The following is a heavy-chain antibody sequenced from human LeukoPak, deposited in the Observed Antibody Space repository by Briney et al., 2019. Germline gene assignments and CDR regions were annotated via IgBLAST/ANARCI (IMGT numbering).Heavy chain of an antibody. CDR2: ISGSGRSI. V-gene: IGHV3-48*04. CDR3: ATYIIGPTIDY. D-gene: IGHD3-10*01. Sequence: GGSLRLSCAASGFTFSYYWMNWVRQAPGKGLEWLAYISGSGRSIYYADSVKGRFTISRDNAKDSVGLQMNSLRADDTAIYYCATYIIGPTIDYWGQGTLVTVSA. J-gene: IGHJ4*02. CDR1: GFTFSYYW.